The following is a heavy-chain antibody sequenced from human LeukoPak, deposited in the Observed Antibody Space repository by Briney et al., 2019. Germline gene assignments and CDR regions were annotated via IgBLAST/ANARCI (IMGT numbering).Heavy chain of an antibody. J-gene: IGHJ4*02. CDR1: GFTFSSYG. CDR3: SRDRGGGDIYFDY. CDR2: ISRSGATI. Sequence: GGSLRLSCAASGFTFSSYGMNWVRQAPGKGPEWISYISRSGATIYYADSVKGRFTISRDNAKNSLYLQMSSLGAVDTAIYYCSRDRGGGDIYFDYWGQGTLVTVSS. D-gene: IGHD2-21*02. V-gene: IGHV3-48*03.